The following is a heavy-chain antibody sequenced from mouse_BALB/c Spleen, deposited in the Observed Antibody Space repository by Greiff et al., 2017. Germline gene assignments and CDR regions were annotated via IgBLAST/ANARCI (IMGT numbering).Heavy chain of an antibody. Sequence: QVQLQQPGAELVRPGASVKLSCKASGYTFTSYWIHWVKQRPGQGLEWIGNIYPSDSYTNYNQKFKDKATLTVDKSSSTAYMQLSSPTSEDSAVYYCTRRENWDGFAYWGQGTLVTVSA. CDR1: GYTFTSYW. CDR2: IYPSDSYT. V-gene: IGHV1-69*02. CDR3: TRRENWDGFAY. J-gene: IGHJ3*01. D-gene: IGHD4-1*01.